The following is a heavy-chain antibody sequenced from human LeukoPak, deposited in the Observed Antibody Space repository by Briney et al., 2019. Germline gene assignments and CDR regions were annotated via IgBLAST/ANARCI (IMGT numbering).Heavy chain of an antibody. CDR1: GFTFSSYA. CDR2: ISDSGGSA. CDR3: AKLMPTHRRYFDY. Sequence: PGGSLRLSCAASGFTFSSYAMSWVRQAPGKGLEGVSVISDSGGSAYYADSVKGRFTMSRDNSKNTLYLQMNSLRAEDTAVYYCAKLMPTHRRYFDYWGQGTLVTVSS. D-gene: IGHD2-2*01. J-gene: IGHJ4*02. V-gene: IGHV3-23*01.